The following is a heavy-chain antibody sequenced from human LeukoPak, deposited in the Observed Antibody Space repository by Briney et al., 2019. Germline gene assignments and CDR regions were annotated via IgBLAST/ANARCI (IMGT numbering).Heavy chain of an antibody. Sequence: NPSQTLSLTCAISGDGVSSNSAAWNWIRQSPSRGLEWLGRTYYRSKWYNDYAVSVKSRITINPDTSKNQFSLQLNSVTPEDTAVYYCARDPLYYDFWSGSHSDWFDPWGQGTLVTVSS. CDR3: ARDPLYYDFWSGSHSDWFDP. CDR2: TYYRSKWYN. V-gene: IGHV6-1*01. CDR1: GDGVSSNSAA. J-gene: IGHJ5*02. D-gene: IGHD3-3*01.